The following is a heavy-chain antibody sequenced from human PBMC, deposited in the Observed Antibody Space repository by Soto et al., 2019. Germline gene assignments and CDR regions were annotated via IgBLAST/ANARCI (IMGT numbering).Heavy chain of an antibody. CDR3: ARVAQYCGSTSCLYYFDY. CDR2: IYYSGST. D-gene: IGHD2-2*01. CDR1: GGSISSYY. J-gene: IGHJ4*02. Sequence: SETLSLTCTVSGGSISSYYWSWIRQPPGKGLEWIGYIYYSGSTNYNPSLKSRVTISEDTSKNQFSLQLTSVTAADTAVYYCARVAQYCGSTSCLYYFDYWGRGALVTVSS. V-gene: IGHV4-59*01.